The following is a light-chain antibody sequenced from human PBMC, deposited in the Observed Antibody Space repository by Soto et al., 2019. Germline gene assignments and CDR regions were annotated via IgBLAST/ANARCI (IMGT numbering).Light chain of an antibody. J-gene: IGKJ4*01. CDR1: QALSNY. V-gene: IGKV1-9*01. CDR2: SAS. Sequence: DIPLTQSPSVLSASVGDTVTITCRASQALSNYLAWYQQKPGKAPDLLIYSASTLQSGVPSRFSGSGSETEFSPTLRALQPEDFATYYCQQLSRYPLTFGGGTKVDIK. CDR3: QQLSRYPLT.